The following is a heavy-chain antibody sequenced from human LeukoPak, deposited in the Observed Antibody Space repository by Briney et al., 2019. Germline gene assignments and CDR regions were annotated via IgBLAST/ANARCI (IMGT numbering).Heavy chain of an antibody. CDR1: GFTFSSYS. CDR2: ISSSSSYI. J-gene: IGHJ4*02. D-gene: IGHD2-21*02. CDR3: ARVTGRFPKYYFDY. Sequence: AGGSLRLSCAASGFTFSSYSMNWVRQAPGKGLEWVSSISSSSSYIYYADSVKGRFTISRDNAKNSLYLQMNSLRAEDTAVYYCARVTGRFPKYYFDYWGQGTLVTVSS. V-gene: IGHV3-21*01.